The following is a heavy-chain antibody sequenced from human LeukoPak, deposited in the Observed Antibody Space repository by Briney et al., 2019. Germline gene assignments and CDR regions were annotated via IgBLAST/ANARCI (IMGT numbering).Heavy chain of an antibody. CDR3: ARLYCSGGSCYHVVAFDI. D-gene: IGHD2-15*01. J-gene: IGHJ3*02. CDR2: INHSGST. Sequence: SETLSLTCAVYGGSFSGYYWSWIRQPPGKGLEWIGEINHSGSTNYNPSLKSRVTISVDTSKNQFSLKLSSVTAADTAVYYCARLYCSGGSCYHVVAFDIWGQGTMVTVSS. CDR1: GGSFSGYY. V-gene: IGHV4-34*01.